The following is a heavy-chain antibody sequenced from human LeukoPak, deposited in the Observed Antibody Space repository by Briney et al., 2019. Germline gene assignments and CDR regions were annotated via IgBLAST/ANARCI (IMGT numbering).Heavy chain of an antibody. Sequence: GGSLRLSCAASGFTVSSNYMSWVRQAPGKGLEWVSAISGSGGSTYYADSVKGRFTISRDNSTNTMYLQMNSLRAEDTAVYYCAKETTYYYDSSRGYWGQGTLVTVSS. D-gene: IGHD3-22*01. CDR3: AKETTYYYDSSRGY. CDR1: GFTVSSNY. CDR2: ISGSGGST. J-gene: IGHJ4*02. V-gene: IGHV3-23*01.